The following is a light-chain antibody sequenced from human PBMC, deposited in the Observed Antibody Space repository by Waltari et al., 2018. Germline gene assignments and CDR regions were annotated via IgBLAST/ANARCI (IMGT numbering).Light chain of an antibody. CDR3: QQYSSTPLT. CDR1: QTVLYNGNNKNY. CDR2: WAS. V-gene: IGKV4-1*01. Sequence: DNVMTQYPVSLAVSLCETADIHLKFSQTVLYNGNNKNYLAWYQHKPGQPPKLLIYWASTRDSGVPDRFSGSGSGTDFTLTISSLQAEDVAVYYCQQYSSTPLTFGGGTKVEIK. J-gene: IGKJ4*01.